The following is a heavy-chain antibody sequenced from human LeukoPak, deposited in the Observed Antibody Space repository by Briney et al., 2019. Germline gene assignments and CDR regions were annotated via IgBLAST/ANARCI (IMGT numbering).Heavy chain of an antibody. V-gene: IGHV3-73*01. CDR2: IRSKAHSYAT. CDR3: TRRSIASSRTDDY. CDR1: GFNFSGSA. D-gene: IGHD6-13*01. Sequence: GGSLRLSCAASGFNFSGSAIHWVRQASGKGLEGVGRIRSKAHSYATTYAASLKGRFTISRDDSKNTTYLQMSSLKTDDTAVYYCTRRSIASSRTDDYWGQGTLVTVSS. J-gene: IGHJ4*02.